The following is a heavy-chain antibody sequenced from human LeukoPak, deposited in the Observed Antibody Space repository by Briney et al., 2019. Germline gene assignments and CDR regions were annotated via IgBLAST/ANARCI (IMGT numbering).Heavy chain of an antibody. D-gene: IGHD1-26*01. V-gene: IGHV3-23*01. CDR2: ISGTGDRT. Sequence: EGSLRLSCAASGFTFDTTDMTWVRQAPGKGPEWLSCISGTGDRTYYADSVRGRFTISRDNSKNMLYLQMTSLRVEDTATYYCVKNSGIWSFWGRGTLAAVSS. CDR1: GFTFDTTD. CDR3: VKNSGIWSF. J-gene: IGHJ4*02.